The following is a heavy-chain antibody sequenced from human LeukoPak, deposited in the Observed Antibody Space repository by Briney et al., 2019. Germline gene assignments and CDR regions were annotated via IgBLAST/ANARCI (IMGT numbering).Heavy chain of an antibody. CDR2: IRYDGSNK. D-gene: IGHD3-22*01. CDR3: ARDRRVWRYYYDSSGYRYYMDV. V-gene: IGHV3-30*02. Sequence: GGSLRLSCAASGFTFSSYGMHWVRQAPGKGLEWVAFIRYDGSNKYYADSVKGRFTISRDNAKNSLYLQMNSLRAEDTAVYYCARDRRVWRYYYDSSGYRYYMDVWGKGTTVTVSS. CDR1: GFTFSSYG. J-gene: IGHJ6*03.